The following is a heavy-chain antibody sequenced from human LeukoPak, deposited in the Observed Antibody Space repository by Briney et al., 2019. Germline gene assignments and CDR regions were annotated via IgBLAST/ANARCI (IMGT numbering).Heavy chain of an antibody. CDR3: ARRAPCGYYFDY. Sequence: GEALKTSCNGSGYSFTSYWIGCVRQMPGKGLEWVGIIYPCDSDTRYSPPSQGHVTISADKSFNTAYPQWSSLKASDTAMYYCARRAPCGYYFDYWGQGTLVTVSS. V-gene: IGHV5-51*01. CDR1: GYSFTSYW. CDR2: IYPCDSDT. J-gene: IGHJ4*02.